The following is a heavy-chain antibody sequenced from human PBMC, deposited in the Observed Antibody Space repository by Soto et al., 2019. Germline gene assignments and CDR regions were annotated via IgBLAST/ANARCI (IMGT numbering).Heavy chain of an antibody. CDR3: ARDREDIVATPFDY. V-gene: IGHV3-33*08. CDR2: IWYDGGNK. Sequence: GGSLRLSCAASGFTFSSCAMTWVRQAPGKGLEWVAVIWYDGGNKYYADSVKGRFTISRDNSKNTLYLQMNSLRAEDTAVYYCARDREDIVATPFDYWGQGTLVTVPQ. J-gene: IGHJ4*02. D-gene: IGHD5-12*01. CDR1: GFTFSSCA.